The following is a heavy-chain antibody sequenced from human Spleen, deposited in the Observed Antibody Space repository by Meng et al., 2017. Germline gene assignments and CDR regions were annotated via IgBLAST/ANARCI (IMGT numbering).Heavy chain of an antibody. D-gene: IGHD1-26*01. V-gene: IGHV1-69*04. CDR3: ARDRSYSHYSYYYGMDV. Sequence: SVKVSCKASGGTFSSYTISWVRQAPGQGLEWMGRIIPILGIANYAQKFQGRVTITADKSTSTAYMELSSLRAEDSAVYYCARDRSYSHYSYYYGMDVWGQGTTVTVSS. CDR2: IIPILGIA. CDR1: GGTFSSYT. J-gene: IGHJ6*02.